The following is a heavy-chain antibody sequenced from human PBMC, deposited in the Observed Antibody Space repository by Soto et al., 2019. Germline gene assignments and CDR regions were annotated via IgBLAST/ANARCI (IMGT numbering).Heavy chain of an antibody. D-gene: IGHD1-1*01. V-gene: IGHV3-23*01. CDR1: GFSFCTYG. CDR3: AKWNGYGDH. J-gene: IGHJ4*02. Sequence: EVQLLESGGGFVQPGGSLRLSCAVSGFSFCTYGVTWVRQAPGKGLEWVSGVSGGSGTTHYADSVKGRFTITGDTSKNTVYLQMNSLRVEDTAVYYCAKWNGYGDHWGQGTLVTVSS. CDR2: VSGGSGTT.